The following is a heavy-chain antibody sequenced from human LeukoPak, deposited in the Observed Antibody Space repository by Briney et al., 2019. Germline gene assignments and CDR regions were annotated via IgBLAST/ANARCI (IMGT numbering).Heavy chain of an antibody. CDR1: GFTFSSDS. D-gene: IGHD5-12*01. CDR3: ARVHSGHGPDYIDH. V-gene: IGHV3-21*06. CDR2: ISSTSGFI. Sequence: GGSLRLSCAASGFTFSSDSMNWVRQAPGKGLEWVSSISSTSGFISYADSVKGRFTISRDNAKSSLYLQMNSLRAEDTALYYCARVHSGHGPDYIDHWGQGTPVTVSS. J-gene: IGHJ4*02.